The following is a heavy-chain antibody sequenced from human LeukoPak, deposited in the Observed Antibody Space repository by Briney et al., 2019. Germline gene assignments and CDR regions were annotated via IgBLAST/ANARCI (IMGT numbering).Heavy chain of an antibody. J-gene: IGHJ6*02. CDR3: ASKGTNYYYYGMDV. Sequence: SETLSLTCTVSGGSISSSSYYWGWIRQPPGKGLEWIGSIYYSGSTYYNPSLKSRVTISVGTSKNQFSLKLSSVTAADTAVYYCASKGTNYYYYGMDVWGQGTTVTVSS. CDR1: GGSISSSSYY. V-gene: IGHV4-39*01. D-gene: IGHD3-10*01. CDR2: IYYSGST.